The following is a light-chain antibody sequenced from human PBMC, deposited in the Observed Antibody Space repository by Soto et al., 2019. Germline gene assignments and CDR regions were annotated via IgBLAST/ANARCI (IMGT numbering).Light chain of an antibody. Sequence: EIVLTQSPGTLSLSPGERATLSCRASQSVSSSFLAWYQQKPGQAPRLLIYGASSRATGIPDRFRGSGSGTDFTFTMSRLEPEDLAVYYCQQYENSPWTFGQGTKGEIK. CDR3: QQYENSPWT. J-gene: IGKJ1*01. V-gene: IGKV3-20*01. CDR1: QSVSSSF. CDR2: GAS.